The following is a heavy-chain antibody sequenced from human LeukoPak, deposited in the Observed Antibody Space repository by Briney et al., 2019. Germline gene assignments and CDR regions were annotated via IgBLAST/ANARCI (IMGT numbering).Heavy chain of an antibody. Sequence: PGGSLRLSCAASGFNFHSYALTWVRQAPGKGLEWVAALSGNGGTTHFADSVKGRLTISRDNSKNTLYLQMSSLRVEDTAVYHCAKASRFSLESEGYSHLDRWGPGPLVTVSS. CDR3: AKASRFSLESEGYSHLDR. CDR2: LSGNGGTT. CDR1: GFNFHSYA. V-gene: IGHV3-23*01. D-gene: IGHD4-11*01. J-gene: IGHJ5*02.